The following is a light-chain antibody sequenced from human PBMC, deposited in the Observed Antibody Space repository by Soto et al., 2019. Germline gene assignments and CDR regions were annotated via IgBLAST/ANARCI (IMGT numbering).Light chain of an antibody. J-gene: IGLJ1*01. V-gene: IGLV2-11*01. CDR2: DVS. Sequence: QSVLTQPHSVSGSPGQSVTISCTGTSSDVGGYNFVSWYQQHPGKAPKLMIFDVSKRPSGVPDRFSGSKSGNTASLTISGLQAEDEADYYCCSYAGSYTYFFGTGTKVTVL. CDR3: CSYAGSYTYF. CDR1: SSDVGGYNF.